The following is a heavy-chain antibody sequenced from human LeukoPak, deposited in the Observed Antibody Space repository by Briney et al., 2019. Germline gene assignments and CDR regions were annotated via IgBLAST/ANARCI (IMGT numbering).Heavy chain of an antibody. CDR3: ARVGKATVVTM. V-gene: IGHV4-4*07. CDR2: IYSSGST. D-gene: IGHD4-23*01. CDR1: GGSINSYY. Sequence: SETLSLTCTVPGGSINSYYWSWIPQPAGKGLEGIGRIYSSGSTNYNPSLKSRVSMSVDTSKNQFSLKLTSVTAADTAVYYCARVGKATVVTMWGQGSLVTVSS. J-gene: IGHJ4*02.